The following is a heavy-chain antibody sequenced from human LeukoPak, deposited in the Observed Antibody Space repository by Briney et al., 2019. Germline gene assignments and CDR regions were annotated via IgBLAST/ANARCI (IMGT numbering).Heavy chain of an antibody. CDR3: ARDQYYYDSSESWYFDL. D-gene: IGHD3-22*01. V-gene: IGHV3-21*01. J-gene: IGHJ2*01. CDR1: GFTFSSYS. Sequence: PGGSLRLSCAASGFTFSSYSMNWVRQAPGKGPEWVSSISSSSSYIYYADSVKGRFTISRDNAKNSLYLQMNSLRAEDTAVYYCARDQYYYDSSESWYFDLWGRGTLVTVSS. CDR2: ISSSSSYI.